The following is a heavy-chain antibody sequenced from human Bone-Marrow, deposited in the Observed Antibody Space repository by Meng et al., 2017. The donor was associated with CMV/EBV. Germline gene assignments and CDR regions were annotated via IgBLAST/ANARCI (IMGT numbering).Heavy chain of an antibody. CDR1: GFTFSSYS. J-gene: IGHJ4*02. Sequence: GGSLRLSCAASGFTFSSYSMNWVRQAPGKGLEWVSSISSSSSYIYYADSVKGRFTISRDNAKNSLYLQMNSLRAEDTAVYYCAREEYSSDFYYFADWGPGKLVNVSS. D-gene: IGHD6-6*01. V-gene: IGHV3-21*04. CDR3: AREEYSSDFYYFAD. CDR2: ISSSSSYI.